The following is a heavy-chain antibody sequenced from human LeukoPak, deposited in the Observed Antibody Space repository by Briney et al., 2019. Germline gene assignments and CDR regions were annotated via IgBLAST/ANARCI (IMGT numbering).Heavy chain of an antibody. D-gene: IGHD2-2*01. CDR2: ISWNSGSI. J-gene: IGHJ4*02. CDR3: AKDSRPRNYYCLTTNCFSYYFDF. V-gene: IGHV3-9*03. CDR1: GFTFDDYA. Sequence: GGSLRLSCAVSGFTFDDYAMHWVRQAPGKGLEWVSSISWNSGSIGYADSVKGRFTISRDNAKNSLYLQMNSLRADDMALYYCAKDSRPRNYYCLTTNCFSYYFDFWGQGALDTVSS.